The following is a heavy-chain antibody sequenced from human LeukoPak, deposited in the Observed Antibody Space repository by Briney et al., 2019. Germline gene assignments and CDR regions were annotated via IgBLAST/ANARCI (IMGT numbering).Heavy chain of an antibody. J-gene: IGHJ6*02. V-gene: IGHV4-34*01. D-gene: IGHD3-16*01. CDR2: INHSGST. CDR3: ARAPVWAYGMDV. CDR1: GGSFSGYY. Sequence: SETLSLTCAVYGGSFSGYYWSWIRQPPGKGLEWIGEINHSGSTNYNPSLKSRVTISVDTSKNQFSLKLSSVTAADTAVYYCARAPVWAYGMDVWGQGTTVTVSS.